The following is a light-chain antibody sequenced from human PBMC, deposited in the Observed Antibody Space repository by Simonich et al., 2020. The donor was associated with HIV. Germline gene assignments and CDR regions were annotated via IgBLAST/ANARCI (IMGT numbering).Light chain of an antibody. CDR1: QSLVHSDGNTY. CDR3: MQGTHWPVT. V-gene: IGKV2-30*02. CDR2: KVY. Sequence: DVVMTQSPLSLPVTLGQPASISCRSSQSLVHSDGNTYLNWFQQRPGQSPRRLIYKVYNRDSGVPDRFSGSGSGTDFTLKISRVEAEDVGVYFCMQGTHWPVTFGGGTKVEIK. J-gene: IGKJ4*01.